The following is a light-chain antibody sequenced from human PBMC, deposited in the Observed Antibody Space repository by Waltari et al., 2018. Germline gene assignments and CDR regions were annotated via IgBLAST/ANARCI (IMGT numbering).Light chain of an antibody. V-gene: IGLV1-40*01. Sequence: QSVLTQPPSVSGAPGQRVTISCTGGGSHIGAGYDVHWYQPLPGKAPELLIYGVNNRPSGVPDRVFGSLSGTSASLAITGRQAEDEADYYCQSYDTSLSVVFGGGTKLTV. J-gene: IGLJ2*01. CDR1: GSHIGAGYD. CDR2: GVN. CDR3: QSYDTSLSVV.